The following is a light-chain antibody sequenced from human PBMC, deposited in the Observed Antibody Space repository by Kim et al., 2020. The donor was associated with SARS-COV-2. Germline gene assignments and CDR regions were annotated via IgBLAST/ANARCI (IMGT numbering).Light chain of an antibody. CDR2: GAS. Sequence: SVSPGESATLACRASQSVSSNLVWYQQKPGQAPRLLIYGASTRATGFPARFSGSGSGTEFTLTISRLQSEDFAVYYCHQYNNWPYTFGQGTKLEI. CDR3: HQYNNWPYT. CDR1: QSVSSN. V-gene: IGKV3-15*01. J-gene: IGKJ2*01.